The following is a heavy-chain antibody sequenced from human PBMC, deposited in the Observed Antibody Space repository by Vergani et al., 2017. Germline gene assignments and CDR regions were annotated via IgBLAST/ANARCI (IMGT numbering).Heavy chain of an antibody. CDR1: GGSFSGYY. V-gene: IGHV4-34*01. CDR3: ANLLQPLLQFDY. CDR2: INHSGST. D-gene: IGHD1-26*01. Sequence: QVQLQESGPGLVKPSETLSLTCAVYGGSFSGYYWSWIRQPPGKGLEWIGEINHSGSTNYNPSLKSRVTISVDTSKNQFSLKLSSVTAADTAVYYCANLLQPLLQFDYWGQGTLVTVSS. J-gene: IGHJ4*02.